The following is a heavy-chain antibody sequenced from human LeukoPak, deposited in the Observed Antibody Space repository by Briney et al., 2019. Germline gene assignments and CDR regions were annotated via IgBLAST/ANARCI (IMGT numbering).Heavy chain of an antibody. CDR3: AKANWNHEGYYYYYMDV. Sequence: PGGSLRLSCAASGFTFSSYAMSWVRQAPGKGLEWVSAISGSGGSTYYADSVKGRFTISRDNSKNTLYLQMNSLRAEDTAVYYCAKANWNHEGYYYYYMDVWGKGTTVTVSS. D-gene: IGHD1-14*01. CDR1: GFTFSSYA. J-gene: IGHJ6*03. CDR2: ISGSGGST. V-gene: IGHV3-23*01.